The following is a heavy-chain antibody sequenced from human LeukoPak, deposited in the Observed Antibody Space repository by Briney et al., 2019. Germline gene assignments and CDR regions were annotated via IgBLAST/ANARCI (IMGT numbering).Heavy chain of an antibody. D-gene: IGHD6-13*01. Sequence: GGSLRLSCAASGFTFSSYWMSWVRQAPGKGLEWVANIKQDGSEKYYVDSVKGRFTISRDNAKNSLYLQMNSLRAEDTAVYYCARDLSPWSSSWYSLDYWGQGTLVTVSS. CDR3: ARDLSPWSSSWYSLDY. V-gene: IGHV3-7*03. J-gene: IGHJ4*02. CDR1: GFTFSSYW. CDR2: IKQDGSEK.